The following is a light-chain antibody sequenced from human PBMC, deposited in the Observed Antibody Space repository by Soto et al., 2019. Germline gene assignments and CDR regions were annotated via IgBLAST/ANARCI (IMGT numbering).Light chain of an antibody. CDR3: QKYNNWPET. Sequence: EVVMSQSPVTLSVCPGERATLSCRASQSVGNNLAWYQQKPGQAPRLLIYDTSIRATGIPARFSGSGSGTEFTLTISSLQSEDFAVYFCQKYNNWPETFGQGTKVDI. V-gene: IGKV3-15*01. CDR1: QSVGNN. J-gene: IGKJ1*01. CDR2: DTS.